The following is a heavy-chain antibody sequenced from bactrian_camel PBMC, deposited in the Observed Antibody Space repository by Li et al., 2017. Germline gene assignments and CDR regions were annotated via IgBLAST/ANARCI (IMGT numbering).Heavy chain of an antibody. Sequence: VQLVESGGGSVQVGGSLRLSCTISDHNTRCMGWFRQAPGKAREGVAHIASDGRLRYADSVKGRFTISKDNAKNALYLQMNSLKSEDTAMYYCAATTDCYPSPEYNYWGQGTQVTVS. CDR2: IASDGRL. D-gene: IGHD5*01. J-gene: IGHJ4*01. CDR1: DHNTRC. CDR3: AATTDCYPSPEYNY. V-gene: IGHV3S53*01.